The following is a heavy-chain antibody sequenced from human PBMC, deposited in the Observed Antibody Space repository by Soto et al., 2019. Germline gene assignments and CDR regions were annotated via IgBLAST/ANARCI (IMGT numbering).Heavy chain of an antibody. V-gene: IGHV3-21*01. CDR1: VFTFSSYS. D-gene: IGHD6-13*01. CDR2: ISGSGGYI. CDR3: ARDRQSTPWYAADY. J-gene: IGHJ4*02. Sequence: PGGPLRLSCEGSVFTFSSYSMNWGRQAPGKGLEWVSSISGSGGYIYYADSVKGRFTISRDNAKNSLYLQMTSLRDEDTALYYCARDRQSTPWYAADYWGQGSLVTVSS.